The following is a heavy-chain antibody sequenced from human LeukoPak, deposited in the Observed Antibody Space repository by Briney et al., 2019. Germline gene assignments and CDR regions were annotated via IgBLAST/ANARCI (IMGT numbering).Heavy chain of an antibody. Sequence: SETLSPTCTVSGGSISSGGYYWSWIRQHPGKGLEWIGYIYYSGSTYYNPSLKSRVTISVDTSKNQFSLKLSSVTAADTAVYYCARTSRYCTVGFDPWGQGTLVTVSS. CDR1: GGSISSGGYY. CDR3: ARTSRYCTVGFDP. J-gene: IGHJ5*02. D-gene: IGHD2-8*01. V-gene: IGHV4-31*03. CDR2: IYYSGST.